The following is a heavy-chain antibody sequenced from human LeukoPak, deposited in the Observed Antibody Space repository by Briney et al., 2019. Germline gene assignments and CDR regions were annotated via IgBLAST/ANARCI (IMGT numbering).Heavy chain of an antibody. V-gene: IGHV4-61*02. CDR3: AREGGSLLWFGELQPYWFDP. D-gene: IGHD3-10*01. J-gene: IGHJ5*02. CDR1: GGSISSGSYY. CDR2: IYTSGST. Sequence: PSETLSLTCTVSGGSISSGSYYWSWIRQPAGKGLEWIGRIYTSGSTNYNPSLKSRVTISVDTSKNQFSLKLSSVTAADTAVYYCAREGGSLLWFGELQPYWFDPWGQGTLVTVSS.